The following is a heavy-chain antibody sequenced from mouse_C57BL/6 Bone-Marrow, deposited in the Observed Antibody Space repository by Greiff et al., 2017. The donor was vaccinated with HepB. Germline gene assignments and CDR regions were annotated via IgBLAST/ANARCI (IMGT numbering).Heavy chain of an antibody. J-gene: IGHJ2*01. D-gene: IGHD3-2*02. CDR2: IDPSDSYT. CDR3: ARKGSSGYVDY. CDR1: GYTFTSYW. Sequence: VKLQQPGAELVMPGASVKLSCKASGYTFTSYWMHWVKQRPGQGLEWIGEIDPSDSYTNYNQKFKGKSTLTVDKSSSTAYMQLSSLTSEDSAVYYCARKGSSGYVDYWGQGTTLTVSS. V-gene: IGHV1-69*01.